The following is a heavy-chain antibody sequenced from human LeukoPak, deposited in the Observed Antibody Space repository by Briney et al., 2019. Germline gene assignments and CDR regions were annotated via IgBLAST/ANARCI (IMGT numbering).Heavy chain of an antibody. CDR1: GFTFSSYW. Sequence: PGGSLRLSCAASGFTFSSYWMHWVRQGPGKGLVWVSRINSDGRSTSYADSVKGRFTISRDNAKNTLYLQMNSLRAEDTAVYYCAKSPAVDAAFDIWGQGTMVTVSS. V-gene: IGHV3-74*01. CDR3: AKSPAVDAAFDI. CDR2: INSDGRST. D-gene: IGHD4-23*01. J-gene: IGHJ3*02.